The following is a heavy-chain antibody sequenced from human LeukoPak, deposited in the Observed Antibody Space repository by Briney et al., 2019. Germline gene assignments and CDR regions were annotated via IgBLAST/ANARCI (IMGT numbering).Heavy chain of an antibody. CDR2: ITSSGNTI. J-gene: IGHJ4*02. CDR1: GFIFSRFE. V-gene: IGHV3-48*03. Sequence: GGSLRLSCAASGFIFSRFEMTWVRQAPGKGLEWVSYITSSGNTIYYADSVKGRFTISRDNAKNSLYLQMNSLRAEDTAVYYCARANYYDISGFDYWGQGTLVTVSS. CDR3: ARANYYDISGFDY. D-gene: IGHD3-22*01.